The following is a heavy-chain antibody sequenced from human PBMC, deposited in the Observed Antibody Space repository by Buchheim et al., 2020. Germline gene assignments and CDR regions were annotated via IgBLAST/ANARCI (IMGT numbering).Heavy chain of an antibody. CDR2: ISSSSGPI. J-gene: IGHJ4*02. CDR3: ARDLCSGGSCYSNDY. Sequence: VQLVESGGGLVQPGGSLRLSCGASGFTLSNHNINWVRQAPGKGLEWVSFISSSSGPIYYADSVKGRFTISRDSAKNSLYLQMNSLRAEDTAVYYCARDLCSGGSCYSNDYWGKGTL. D-gene: IGHD2-15*01. V-gene: IGHV3-48*01. CDR1: GFTLSNHN.